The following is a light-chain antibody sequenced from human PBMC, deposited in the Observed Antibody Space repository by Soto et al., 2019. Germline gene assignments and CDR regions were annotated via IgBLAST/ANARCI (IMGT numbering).Light chain of an antibody. Sequence: ETGSTLSPGTLSLTPEERATLQCRSSESLSNNYLAWYKQKPGQAPRLLITGAASRAPGIPDRFSGSGSGTDFTLSINSLEPEDFVVYFCQQYGRLPITFGQGTRLEIK. V-gene: IGKV3-20*01. CDR1: ESLSNNY. J-gene: IGKJ5*01. CDR2: GAA. CDR3: QQYGRLPIT.